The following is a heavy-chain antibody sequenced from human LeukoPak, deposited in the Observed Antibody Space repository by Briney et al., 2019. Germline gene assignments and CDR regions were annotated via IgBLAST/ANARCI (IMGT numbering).Heavy chain of an antibody. CDR2: IYTTGST. CDR1: GGSISSGTYY. J-gene: IGHJ4*02. D-gene: IGHD3-22*01. Sequence: SETLSLTCTVSGGSISSGTYYWTWIRQPAGKGLEWIGRIYTTGSTNYNPSLKSRVTMSTDTSKNQFSLKLSSVTAADTVVYYCARVTTGGYYNCWGQGTLVTVSS. CDR3: ARVTTGGYYNC. V-gene: IGHV4-61*02.